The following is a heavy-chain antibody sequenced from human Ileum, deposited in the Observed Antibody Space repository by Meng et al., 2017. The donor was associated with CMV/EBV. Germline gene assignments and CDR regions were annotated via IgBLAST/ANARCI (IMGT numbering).Heavy chain of an antibody. CDR2: VNNRGRT. D-gene: IGHD5-24*01. CDR1: GEPLNVFV. CDR3: ASGRLQFTPSALQH. Sequence: QVPFKQWGDGLLKPSETLSLPCAVPGEPLNVFVASWIRQPPGRGLEWIGEVNNRGRTNYNPSLKSRLTISIDTSKRQLSLMVTSVTAADSAIYYCASGRLQFTPSALQHWGPGTLVTVSS. J-gene: IGHJ1*01. V-gene: IGHV4-34*02.